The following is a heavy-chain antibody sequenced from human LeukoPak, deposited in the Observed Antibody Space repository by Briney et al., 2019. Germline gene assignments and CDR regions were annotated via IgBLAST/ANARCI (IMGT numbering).Heavy chain of an antibody. Sequence: SETLSLTCTVSGGSISSYYWSWIRQPPGKGLEWIGYIYYSGSTNYNPSLKSRVTISVDTSKNQFSLKLGSVTAADTAVYYCARDYGGSGYSLFDYWGQGTLVTVSS. V-gene: IGHV4-59*01. J-gene: IGHJ4*02. CDR3: ARDYGGSGYSLFDY. CDR2: IYYSGST. CDR1: GGSISSYY. D-gene: IGHD3-22*01.